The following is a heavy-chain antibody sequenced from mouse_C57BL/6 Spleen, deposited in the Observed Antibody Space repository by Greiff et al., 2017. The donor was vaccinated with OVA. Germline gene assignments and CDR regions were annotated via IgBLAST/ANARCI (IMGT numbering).Heavy chain of an antibody. J-gene: IGHJ1*03. CDR2: IAPSDSYT. V-gene: IGHV1-59*01. Sequence: QVQLQQPGAELVRPGTSVKLSCKASGYTFTSYWMHWVKPRPGQGLEWIGVIAPSDSYTKYNQKFKGKATLTVDTSSSTAYMQLSSLTSEDSAVYYCATNYYGSSYVHWYFDVWGTGTTVTVSS. CDR1: GYTFTSYW. D-gene: IGHD1-1*01. CDR3: ATNYYGSSYVHWYFDV.